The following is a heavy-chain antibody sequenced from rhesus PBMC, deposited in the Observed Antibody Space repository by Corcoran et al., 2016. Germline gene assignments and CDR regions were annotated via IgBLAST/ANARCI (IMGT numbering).Heavy chain of an antibody. CDR2: IYGSGSST. CDR3: ASGSGSYTYFDY. Sequence: QLQLQESGPGLVKPSETLSVTCAVSGGSISSSYRSWIRQAPGKGLEWIGYIYGSGSSTNYNPSLKSRVTLSVDTSKNQLSLKLSSVTAADTAVYYCASGSGSYTYFDYWGQGVLVTVSS. J-gene: IGHJ4*01. D-gene: IGHD3-16*01. V-gene: IGHV4-169*02. CDR1: GGSISSSY.